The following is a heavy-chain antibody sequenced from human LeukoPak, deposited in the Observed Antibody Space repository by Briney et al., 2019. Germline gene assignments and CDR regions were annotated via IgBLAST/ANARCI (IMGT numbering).Heavy chain of an antibody. CDR3: ARQAIFGVVISYYMDV. J-gene: IGHJ6*03. D-gene: IGHD3-3*01. CDR2: INPSGGST. CDR1: GYTFTSYY. V-gene: IGHV1-46*01. Sequence: ASVKVSCKASGYTFTSYYMHWVRQAPGQGLEWMGIINPSGGSTSYAQKFQGRVTMTRDTSTSTVYMELSSLRSGDTAVYYCARQAIFGVVISYYMDVWGKGTTVTVSS.